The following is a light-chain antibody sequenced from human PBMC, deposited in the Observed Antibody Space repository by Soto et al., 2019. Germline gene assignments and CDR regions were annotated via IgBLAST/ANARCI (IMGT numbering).Light chain of an antibody. Sequence: EIVLTQSPGTLSLSPGERATLSCRASQSVSSNLAWYQQKPGQAPRLLIYGASTRATGIPARFSGSGSGTEFTLTIASLQSEDFGVYYCQRFNRWPLAFGGGTKVDIK. V-gene: IGKV3-15*01. CDR1: QSVSSN. CDR2: GAS. CDR3: QRFNRWPLA. J-gene: IGKJ4*01.